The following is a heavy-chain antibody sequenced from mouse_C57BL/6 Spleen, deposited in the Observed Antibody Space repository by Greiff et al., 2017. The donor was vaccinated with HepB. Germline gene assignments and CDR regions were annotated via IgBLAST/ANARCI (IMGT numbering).Heavy chain of an antibody. CDR2: INPSNGGT. CDR1: GYSFTSYW. Sequence: QVQLQQPGTELVKPGASVKMSCKASGYSFTSYWMHWVKQRHGQGLEWIGNINPSNGGTNYNEKFKSKATLTVDKSSSTAYMLLSSLTSEDSAVYYCARDYYGSSIYWYFDVWGTGTTVTVSS. D-gene: IGHD1-1*01. J-gene: IGHJ1*03. V-gene: IGHV1-53*01. CDR3: ARDYYGSSIYWYFDV.